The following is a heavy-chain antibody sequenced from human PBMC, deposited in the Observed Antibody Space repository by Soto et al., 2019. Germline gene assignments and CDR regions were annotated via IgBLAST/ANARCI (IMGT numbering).Heavy chain of an antibody. CDR1: GGSISSGGYY. CDR2: IYYSGST. D-gene: IGHD4-17*01. J-gene: IGHJ1*01. V-gene: IGHV4-31*03. CDR3: ASAYREGTVTTEYFQH. Sequence: PSETLSLTCTVSGGSISSGGYYWSWIRQHPGKGLEWIGYIYYSGSTYYNPSLKSRVTISVDTSKNQFSLKLSSVTAADTAVYYCASAYREGTVTTEYFQHWGQGTLVTVSS.